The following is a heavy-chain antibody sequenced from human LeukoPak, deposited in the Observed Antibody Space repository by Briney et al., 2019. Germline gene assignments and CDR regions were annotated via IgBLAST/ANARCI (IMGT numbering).Heavy chain of an antibody. D-gene: IGHD3-22*01. CDR1: GGTFSSYA. CDR2: IIPIFGIA. Sequence: SVKVSCKASGGTFSSYAISWVRQAPGQGLEWMGRIIPIFGIANYAQKFQGRVTITADKSTSTAYMELSSLRSEDTAVYYCARDYYDSSGYYNWGQGTLVTVSS. J-gene: IGHJ4*02. CDR3: ARDYYDSSGYYN. V-gene: IGHV1-69*04.